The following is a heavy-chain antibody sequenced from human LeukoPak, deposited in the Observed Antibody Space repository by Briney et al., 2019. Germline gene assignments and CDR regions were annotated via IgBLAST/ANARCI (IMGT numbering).Heavy chain of an antibody. CDR3: ARDRNTDFWSGYYTNYFDY. J-gene: IGHJ4*02. CDR1: GFTFSSYN. CDR2: IDTTSEYI. V-gene: IGHV3-21*06. Sequence: GGSLRLSCAASGFTFSSYNMNWVRHSPGKGLEWVASIDTTSEYIFYTDSLKGRFTISRDNAKSSLYLQMNNLRAEDTAVYYCARDRNTDFWSGYYTNYFDYWGQGTLVIVSS. D-gene: IGHD3-3*01.